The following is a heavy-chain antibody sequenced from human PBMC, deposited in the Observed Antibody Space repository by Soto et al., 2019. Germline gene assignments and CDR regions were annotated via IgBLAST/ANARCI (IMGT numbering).Heavy chain of an antibody. Sequence: EVPLVESGGVVVQPGGSLRLSCAASGFTFDDYAMHWVRQAPGKGLEWVSLISWDGGSTYYADSVKGRFTISRDNSKNSLYLQMNSLRAEDTALYYCAKDRTYSGYDWGLFDYWGQGTLVTVSS. V-gene: IGHV3-43D*04. CDR1: GFTFDDYA. CDR3: AKDRTYSGYDWGLFDY. D-gene: IGHD5-12*01. J-gene: IGHJ4*02. CDR2: ISWDGGST.